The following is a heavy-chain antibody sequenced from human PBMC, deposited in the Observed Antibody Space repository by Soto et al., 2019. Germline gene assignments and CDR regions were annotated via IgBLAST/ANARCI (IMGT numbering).Heavy chain of an antibody. J-gene: IGHJ6*01. CDR3: ARNRDPSSKTHGMDV. CDR2: ISSSSYYI. CDR1: GLSFSTHS. Sequence: PGGSLRLSCTPSGLSFSTHSMNWVRQAPGKGLEWVSSISSSSYYIYYADSVKGRFTISRDNAKNTLFLQMNSLRADDTAVYYCARNRDPSSKTHGMDVWGQGNTVTVSS. V-gene: IGHV3-21*06.